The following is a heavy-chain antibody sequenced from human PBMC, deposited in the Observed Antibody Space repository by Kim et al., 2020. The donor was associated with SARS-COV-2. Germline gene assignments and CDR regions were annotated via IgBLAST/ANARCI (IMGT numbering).Heavy chain of an antibody. J-gene: IGHJ4*02. CDR2: INHSGST. CDR3: ARSGYSSSWYVWRVGFDY. V-gene: IGHV4-34*01. CDR1: GGSFSGYY. D-gene: IGHD6-13*01. Sequence: SETLSLTCAVYGGSFSGYYWSWIRQPPGKGLEWIGEINHSGSTNYNPSLKSRVTISVDTSKNQFSLKLSSVTAADTAVYYCARSGYSSSWYVWRVGFDYWGQGTLVTVSS.